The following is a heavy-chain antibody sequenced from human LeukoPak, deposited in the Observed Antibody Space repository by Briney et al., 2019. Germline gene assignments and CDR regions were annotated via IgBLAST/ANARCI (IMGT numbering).Heavy chain of an antibody. CDR2: ISYDGSNK. CDR3: ATGRITMVRVQLDY. CDR1: GFTFSSYG. Sequence: GGSLRLSCAASGFTFSSYGMHWVRQAPGKGLEWVAVISYDGSNKYYADSVKGRFTIPRDNSKNTLYLQMNSLRAEDTAVYYCATGRITMVRVQLDYWGQGTLVTVSS. D-gene: IGHD3-10*01. J-gene: IGHJ4*02. V-gene: IGHV3-30*03.